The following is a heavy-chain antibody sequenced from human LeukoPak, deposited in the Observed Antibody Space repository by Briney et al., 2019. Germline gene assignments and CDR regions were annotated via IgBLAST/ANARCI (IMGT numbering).Heavy chain of an antibody. CDR3: ASVDYGGNSRFDY. CDR1: GVSISSYY. V-gene: IGHV4-59*01. J-gene: IGHJ4*02. D-gene: IGHD4-23*01. CDR2: IYYSGST. Sequence: PSVTLSLTCSVSGVSISSYYWSWLRQPPGQGLEWFGYIYYSGSTNYNPSLKSRVTISVDTSKNQFSLKLSSVTAADTAVYYCASVDYGGNSRFDYWGQGTLVTVSS.